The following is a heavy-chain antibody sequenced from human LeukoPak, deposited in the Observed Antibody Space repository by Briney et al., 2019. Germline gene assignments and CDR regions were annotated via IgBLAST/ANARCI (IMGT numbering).Heavy chain of an antibody. CDR3: AKAGGGGWYGRSFDY. D-gene: IGHD6-19*01. V-gene: IGHV3-23*01. Sequence: PGGSLRLSCAASGFTFSSYAMSWVRQAPGKGLEWVSAISGSGGSTYYADSVKGRFTISRDSSKNTLYLQMNSLRAEDTAVYYCAKAGGGGWYGRSFDYWGQGTLVTVSS. CDR2: ISGSGGST. J-gene: IGHJ4*02. CDR1: GFTFSSYA.